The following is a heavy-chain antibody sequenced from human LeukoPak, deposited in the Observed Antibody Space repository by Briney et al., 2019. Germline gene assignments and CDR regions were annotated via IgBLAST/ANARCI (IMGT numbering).Heavy chain of an antibody. CDR1: GGSISTSNW. D-gene: IGHD6-13*01. V-gene: IGHV4-4*02. CDR2: IYHSGST. J-gene: IGHJ4*02. Sequence: SETLSLTCAVSGGSISTSNWWSWVRQPPGKGLEWIGYIYHSGSTYYNPSLKSRVTISVDRSKNQFSLKLSSVTAADTAVYYCAREQVAAAGYYFDYWGQGTLVTVSS. CDR3: AREQVAAAGYYFDY.